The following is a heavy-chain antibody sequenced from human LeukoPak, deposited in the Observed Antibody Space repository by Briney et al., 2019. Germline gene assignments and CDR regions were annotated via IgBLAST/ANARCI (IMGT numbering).Heavy chain of an antibody. J-gene: IGHJ4*02. V-gene: IGHV3-15*01. CDR2: IKSKTDGETT. Sequence: GGSLRLSCAASGFTFSNAWMSWVRQAPGKGLEWVGRIKSKTDGETTDYAAPVKGRFTISRDDSKNTLYLQMNSLKTEDTAVYYCSTAAFHWGQGTLVTVSS. CDR3: STAAFH. CDR1: GFTFSNAW.